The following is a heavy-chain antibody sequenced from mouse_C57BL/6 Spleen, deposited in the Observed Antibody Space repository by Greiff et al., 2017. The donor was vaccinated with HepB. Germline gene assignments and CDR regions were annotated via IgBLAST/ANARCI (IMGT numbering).Heavy chain of an antibody. CDR1: GYTFTSYT. CDR3: ARKSTRATY. CDR2: INPSSGYT. Sequence: VQLQQSGAELVKPGASVKMSCKASGYTFTSYTMHWVKQRPGQGLEWIGYINPSSGYTKYNQKFKAKATLTADKSSSTAYMQLSSLTSEDSAVYYCARKSTRATYWGQGTTLTVSS. D-gene: IGHD1-1*01. V-gene: IGHV1-4*01. J-gene: IGHJ2*01.